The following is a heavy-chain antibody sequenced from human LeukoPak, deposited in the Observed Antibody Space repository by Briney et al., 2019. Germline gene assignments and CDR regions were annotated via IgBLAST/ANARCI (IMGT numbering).Heavy chain of an antibody. CDR1: AFTFDDYV. J-gene: IGHJ2*01. V-gene: IGHV3-9*01. CDR2: ISWNSGSV. D-gene: IGHD6-13*01. Sequence: GRSLRLSFAAFAFTFDDYVMHCGRHAPGKGLGWVSGISWNSGSVVYADSVKGRFTICRDDAKTSLYLRMNSLRGEDTALYYCAKGETAADNYWYFDLWGRGSVVSVSS. CDR3: AKGETAADNYWYFDL.